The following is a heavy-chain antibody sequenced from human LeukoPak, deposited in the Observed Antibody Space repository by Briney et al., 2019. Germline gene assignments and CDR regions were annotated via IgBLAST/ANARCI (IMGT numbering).Heavy chain of an antibody. CDR3: ARLWSTDCRGGSCPHQPNY. CDR2: IHYSGST. CDR1: GGSFSGYY. D-gene: IGHD2-15*01. Sequence: SETLSLTCAVYGGSFSGYYWSWIRQPPGKGLEWIGSIHYSGSTYYNPSLKSRVTISVDTSKNQFSLKLSSVTAADTAVYYCARLWSTDCRGGSCPHQPNYWGQGTLVTVSS. V-gene: IGHV4-34*01. J-gene: IGHJ4*02.